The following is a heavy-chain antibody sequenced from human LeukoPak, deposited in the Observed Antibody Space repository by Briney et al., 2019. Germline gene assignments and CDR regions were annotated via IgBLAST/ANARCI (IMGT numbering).Heavy chain of an antibody. Sequence: GASVKVSCKSSGYTVAAYYIHWVRQAPGQGLEWMGWVKTNTGGHYYAQQFQGRLTMPWDTSTTTAYMELTSVTSDDTAIYYCARHRHSQTMGAGDYWGQGTLVTVSS. CDR3: ARHRHSQTMGAGDY. D-gene: IGHD4/OR15-4a*01. V-gene: IGHV1-2*02. CDR2: VKTNTGGH. CDR1: GYTVAAYY. J-gene: IGHJ4*02.